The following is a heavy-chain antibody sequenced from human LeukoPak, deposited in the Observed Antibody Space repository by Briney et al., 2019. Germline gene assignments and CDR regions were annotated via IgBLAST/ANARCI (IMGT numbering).Heavy chain of an antibody. D-gene: IGHD6-19*01. J-gene: IGHJ4*02. CDR1: GYTLTELS. CDR3: ATYFRYSSGWYSYYFDY. V-gene: IGHV1-24*01. Sequence: ASVKVSCKVSGYTLTELSMHWVRQAPGKGLEWMGGFDPEDGETIYAQKFQGRVTMTEDTSTDTAYMELSSLRSEDTAVYYCATYFRYSSGWYSYYFDYWGRGTLVTVSS. CDR2: FDPEDGET.